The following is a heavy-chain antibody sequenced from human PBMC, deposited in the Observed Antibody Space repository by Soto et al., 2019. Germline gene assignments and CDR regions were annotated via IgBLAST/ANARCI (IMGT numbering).Heavy chain of an antibody. CDR1: GYSFTSYW. CDR2: IDPSDSYT. Sequence: GESLKISCKGSGYSFTSYWISWVRQMPGKGLEWMGRIDPSDSYTNYSPSFQGHVTISADKSISTAYLQWSSLKASDTAMYYCARRVVAVAGDYYYGMDVWGQGTTVTVSS. CDR3: ARRVVAVAGDYYYGMDV. V-gene: IGHV5-10-1*01. J-gene: IGHJ6*02. D-gene: IGHD6-19*01.